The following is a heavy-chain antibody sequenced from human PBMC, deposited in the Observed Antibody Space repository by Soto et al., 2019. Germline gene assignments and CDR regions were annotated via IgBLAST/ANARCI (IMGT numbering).Heavy chain of an antibody. CDR3: ARGLDSLIVVVPAANFSDYYYGMDV. D-gene: IGHD2-2*01. Sequence: SETLSLTCTVSGGSISSGGYYWSWIRQHPGKGLEWIGYIYYSGSTYYNYYNPSLKSRVTISVDTSKNQFSLKLSSVTAADTAVYYCARGLDSLIVVVPAANFSDYYYGMDVWGQGTTVTVSS. V-gene: IGHV4-31*03. CDR1: GGSISSGGYY. J-gene: IGHJ6*02. CDR2: IYYSGSTYYN.